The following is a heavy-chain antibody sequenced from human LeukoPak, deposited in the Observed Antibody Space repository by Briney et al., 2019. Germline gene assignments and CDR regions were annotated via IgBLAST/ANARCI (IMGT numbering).Heavy chain of an antibody. D-gene: IGHD1-26*01. CDR3: ARHPGGFDP. CDR1: GGSIGSSSYY. CDR2: IYYSGST. J-gene: IGHJ5*02. Sequence: SETLSLTCTVSGGSIGSSSYYWGWIRQPPGKGLEWIGSIYYSGSTYYNPSLKSRVTISVDTSKNQFSLKLSSATAADTAVYYCARHPGGFDPWGQGTLVTVSS. V-gene: IGHV4-39*01.